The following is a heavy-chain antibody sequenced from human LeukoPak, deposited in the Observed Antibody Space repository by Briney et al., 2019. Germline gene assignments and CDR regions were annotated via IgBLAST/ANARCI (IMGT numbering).Heavy chain of an antibody. D-gene: IGHD3-22*01. CDR3: ARETARYYYDSSGYPDY. J-gene: IGHJ4*02. Sequence: GGSLRLSCAASGFTFDDYGMSWVRQAPGKGLEWVSGINWNGGSTGYADSVKGRFTISRDNAKDSLYLQMNSLRAEDTALYYCARETARYYYDSSGYPDYWGQGTLVTVSS. CDR1: GFTFDDYG. CDR2: INWNGGST. V-gene: IGHV3-20*04.